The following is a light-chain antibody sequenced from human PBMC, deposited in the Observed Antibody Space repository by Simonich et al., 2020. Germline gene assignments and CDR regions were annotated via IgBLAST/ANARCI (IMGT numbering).Light chain of an antibody. CDR3: SSYTSSSVV. CDR1: SSDVGGYNY. J-gene: IGLJ2*01. CDR2: DVR. Sequence: QSALTQPASVSGSPGQSITISCTGTSSDVGGYNYVSWYQQHPGKAPKLMIYDVRKRPSGVSNRFSCSKSGNTASLTISGLQAEDEADYYCSSYTSSSVVFGGGTKLTVL. V-gene: IGLV2-14*01.